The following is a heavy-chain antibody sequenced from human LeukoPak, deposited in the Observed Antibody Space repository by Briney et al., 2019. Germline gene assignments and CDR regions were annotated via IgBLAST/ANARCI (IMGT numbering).Heavy chain of an antibody. J-gene: IGHJ4*02. CDR3: AKGMGSGSDAPAGDEAFDY. CDR1: GFTFDDYT. CDR2: ISWDGGST. D-gene: IGHD5-12*01. Sequence: GGSLRLSCAASGFTFDDYTMHWVRQAPGKGLEWVSLISWDGGSTYYADSVKGRFTISRDNSKNSLYLQMNSLRTEDTALYYCAKGMGSGSDAPAGDEAFDYWGQGTLVTVSS. V-gene: IGHV3-43*01.